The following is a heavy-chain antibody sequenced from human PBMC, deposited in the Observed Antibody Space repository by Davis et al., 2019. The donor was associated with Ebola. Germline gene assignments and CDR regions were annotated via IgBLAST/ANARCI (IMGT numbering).Heavy chain of an antibody. J-gene: IGHJ4*02. CDR3: AIPDCSGANCYSVYIKN. D-gene: IGHD2-15*01. CDR2: IWYDGSRK. CDR1: GFNFRNYG. Sequence: PGGSLRLSCEVSGFNFRNYGMHWVRQTPGKGLEWVAVIWYDGSRKYYGDSVKGRFTISRDNSNNLLYLQMNSLRAEDTAVYYCAIPDCSGANCYSVYIKNWGQGTLVTVSS. V-gene: IGHV3-33*01.